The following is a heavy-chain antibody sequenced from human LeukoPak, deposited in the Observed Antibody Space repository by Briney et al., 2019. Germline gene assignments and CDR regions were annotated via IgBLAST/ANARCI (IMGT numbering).Heavy chain of an antibody. D-gene: IGHD2-15*01. J-gene: IGHJ4*02. V-gene: IGHV1-2*04. Sequence: GASVKVSCKASGYTFTGYYMHWVRQAPGQGLEWMGWINPNSGGTNYAQKFQGWVTMTRDTSISTVYMELSRLRSDDTAVYYCARAGLVAATFDLPGDYWGQGTLVTVSS. CDR2: INPNSGGT. CDR1: GYTFTGYY. CDR3: ARAGLVAATFDLPGDY.